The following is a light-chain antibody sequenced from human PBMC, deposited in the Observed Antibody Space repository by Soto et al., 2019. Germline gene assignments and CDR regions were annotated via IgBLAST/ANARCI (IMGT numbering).Light chain of an antibody. J-gene: IGLJ3*02. CDR3: QSYDSSLSGSGV. V-gene: IGLV1-40*01. CDR1: SSNIGAGSD. CDR2: GHN. Sequence: QSVLTQPPSVSGAPGQRVTISCTGSSSNIGAGSDVHWYQQLPGTAPKLLISGHNNRPSGVPDRFFGSKSGTSASLTIIGLQAEDEADYYCQSYDSSLSGSGVFGGGTKVTVL.